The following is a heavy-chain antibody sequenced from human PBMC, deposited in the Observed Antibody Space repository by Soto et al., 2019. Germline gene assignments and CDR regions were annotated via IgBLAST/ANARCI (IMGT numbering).Heavy chain of an antibody. Sequence: SETLSLTCAVSGGSISRSNWWSWVRQAPGKGLEWIGEISHSGTTNYNPSLKSRATLSVDKSKTQFSLKVTSVTAADTAVYYCARVQYESSGYGALDIWGQGTMVTVSS. CDR2: ISHSGTT. V-gene: IGHV4-4*02. D-gene: IGHD3-22*01. CDR3: ARVQYESSGYGALDI. J-gene: IGHJ3*02. CDR1: GGSISRSNW.